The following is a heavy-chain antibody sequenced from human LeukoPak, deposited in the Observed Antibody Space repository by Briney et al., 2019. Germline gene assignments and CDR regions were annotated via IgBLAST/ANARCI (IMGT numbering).Heavy chain of an antibody. CDR1: GYTFTSYA. CDR3: AKDPVEVLLWFGEGYMDV. J-gene: IGHJ6*03. V-gene: IGHV7-4-1*02. D-gene: IGHD3-10*01. CDR2: INTNTGNP. Sequence: ASVKVSCKASGYTFTSYAMNWVRQAPGQGLEWMGWINTNTGNPTYAQGFTGRFVFSLDTSVSTAYLQISSLKAEDTAVYYCAKDPVEVLLWFGEGYMDVWGKGTTVTISS.